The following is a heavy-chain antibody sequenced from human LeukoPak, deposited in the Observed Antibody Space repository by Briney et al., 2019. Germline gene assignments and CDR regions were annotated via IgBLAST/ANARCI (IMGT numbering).Heavy chain of an antibody. CDR2: VIPIFGTA. CDR1: GYTFTSYG. D-gene: IGHD3-22*01. CDR3: VGGDYYDSSGYPYDY. V-gene: IGHV1-69*05. J-gene: IGHJ4*02. Sequence: ASVKVSCKASGYTFTSYGISWVRQAPGQGLEWMGGVIPIFGTANYAQKFQGRVTITTDESTSTAYMELSSLRSEDTAVYYCVGGDYYDSSGYPYDYWGQGTLVTVSS.